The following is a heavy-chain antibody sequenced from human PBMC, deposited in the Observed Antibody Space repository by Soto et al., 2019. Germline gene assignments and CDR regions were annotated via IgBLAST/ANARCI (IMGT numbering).Heavy chain of an antibody. D-gene: IGHD3-22*01. J-gene: IGHJ5*02. CDR2: ISYDGNTQ. CDR1: GFAFNTSG. CDR3: ATKVRVKNYYFSGMDT. V-gene: IGHV3-30*03. Sequence: QVQLVESGGGVVQPGRSLRLSCEVSGFAFNTSGMYWVRQSPGRGLEWVAVISYDGNTQYYAESLKGRFTISRDNSKNTLFLNMNRLRSEDTAVYYCATKVRVKNYYFSGMDTWGQGTLVTVSS.